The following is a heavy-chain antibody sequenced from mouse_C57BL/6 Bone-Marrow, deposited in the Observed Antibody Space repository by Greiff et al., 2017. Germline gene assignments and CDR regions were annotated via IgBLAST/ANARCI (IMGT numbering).Heavy chain of an antibody. CDR3: ARPYGSSLAWFAY. Sequence: VQLKESGGDLVKPGGSLKLSCAASGFTFSSYGMSWVRQTPDKRLEWVATISSGGGYTYYPDSVKGRFTISRDNAKNTLYLQMSRLKSEDTAMYYCARPYGSSLAWFAYWGQGTLVTVSA. D-gene: IGHD1-1*01. CDR1: GFTFSSYG. CDR2: ISSGGGYT. V-gene: IGHV5-6*01. J-gene: IGHJ3*01.